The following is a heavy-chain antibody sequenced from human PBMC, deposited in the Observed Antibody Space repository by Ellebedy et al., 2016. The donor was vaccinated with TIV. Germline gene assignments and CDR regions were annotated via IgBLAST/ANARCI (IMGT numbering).Heavy chain of an antibody. D-gene: IGHD5-12*01. CDR3: ARDNSGYEGTAFDI. J-gene: IGHJ3*02. CDR2: INAGNGNT. Sequence: ASVKVSCKASGYTFTSYAMHWVRQAPGQRLEWMGWINAGNGNTKYSQKFQGRVTMTRDTSISTAYMELSRLRSDDTAVYYCARDNSGYEGTAFDIWGQGTMVTVSS. CDR1: GYTFTSYA. V-gene: IGHV1-3*01.